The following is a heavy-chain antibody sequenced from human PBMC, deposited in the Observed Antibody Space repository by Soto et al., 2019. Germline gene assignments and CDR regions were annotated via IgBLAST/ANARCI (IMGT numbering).Heavy chain of an antibody. J-gene: IGHJ6*02. D-gene: IGHD1-1*01. CDR1: GGSISSGDYY. Sequence: SETLSLTCTVSGGSISSGDYYWSWIRQPPGKGLEWIGYIYYSGSTYYNPSLKSRVTISVDTSKNQFSLKLSSVTAADTAVYYCARGNLRYYYGMDVWGQGTTVTVSS. CDR2: IYYSGST. CDR3: ARGNLRYYYGMDV. V-gene: IGHV4-30-4*01.